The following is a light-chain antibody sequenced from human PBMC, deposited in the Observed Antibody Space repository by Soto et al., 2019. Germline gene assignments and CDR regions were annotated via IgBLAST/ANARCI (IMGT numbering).Light chain of an antibody. CDR3: ATWDDSPNAWV. CDR2: SNS. Sequence: QSVLTQPPSASGTPGQRVTISCSGSSSNIGSNTVNWYQRLPGTAPKLLIFSNSQRPSGVPDRFSGSKSDTSASLAISGLQSEDEADYYCATWDDSPNAWVFGGGTKVTVL. CDR1: SSNIGSNT. V-gene: IGLV1-44*01. J-gene: IGLJ3*02.